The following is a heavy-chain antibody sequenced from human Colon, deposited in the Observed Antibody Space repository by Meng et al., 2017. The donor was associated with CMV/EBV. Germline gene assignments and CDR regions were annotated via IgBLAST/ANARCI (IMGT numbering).Heavy chain of an antibody. D-gene: IGHD3-10*01. CDR2: IKHDGSEK. CDR3: AKIQRGNFDY. J-gene: IGHJ4*02. Sequence: GESLKISCAVSGFTFSTYWMSWVRQAPGKGLEWVANIKHDGSEKYYVDSVKGRFTISRDNAKNSLFLQMNSLRADDTAIYYCAKIQRGNFDYWGQGTLVTVSS. CDR1: GFTFSTYW. V-gene: IGHV3-7*01.